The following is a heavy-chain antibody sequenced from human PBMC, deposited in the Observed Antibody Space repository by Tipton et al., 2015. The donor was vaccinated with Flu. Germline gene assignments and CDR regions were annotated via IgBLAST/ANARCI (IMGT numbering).Heavy chain of an antibody. Sequence: QLVQSGAEVKKPGESLKISCKGSGYSFTSYWIGWVRQMPGKGLEWMGIIYPGDSDTRYSPSFQGQVTISADKSISTAYLQWSSLKASDTAMYYCVRHYLACCGGDGYSGLDYWGQGTLVTVSS. J-gene: IGHJ4*02. CDR1: GYSFTSYW. D-gene: IGHD2-21*02. CDR2: IYPGDSDT. V-gene: IGHV5-51*01. CDR3: VRHYLACCGGDGYSGLDY.